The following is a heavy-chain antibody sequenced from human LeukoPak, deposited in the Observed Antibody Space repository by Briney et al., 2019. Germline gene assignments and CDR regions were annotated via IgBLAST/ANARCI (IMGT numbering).Heavy chain of an antibody. J-gene: IGHJ5*02. V-gene: IGHV5-51*01. D-gene: IGHD2-8*01. Sequence: GVSVKISCKGSGYSFTHYWIGWVRQMPGKGLEWMGVIYPGDSDIIYGPSFQGQVTISADKSISTAYLQWSSLKASDTAIYYCARQADTVRENWFYPWDQGTPVTVSS. CDR1: GYSFTHYW. CDR2: IYPGDSDI. CDR3: ARQADTVRENWFYP.